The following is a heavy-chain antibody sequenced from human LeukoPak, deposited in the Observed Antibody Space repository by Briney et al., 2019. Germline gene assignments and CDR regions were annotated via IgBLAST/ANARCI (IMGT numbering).Heavy chain of an antibody. D-gene: IGHD3-10*01. CDR2: ISAYNGNT. CDR1: GYTFTNYG. Sequence: ASVKVSCKASGYTFTNYGISWVRQAPGQGLEWMGWISAYNGNTNYAQKLQGRVTMTTDTSTSTAYMELRSLRSDDTAVYYCARVRYGSGSYYFYYYYYGMDVWGQGTTVTVSS. J-gene: IGHJ6*02. CDR3: ARVRYGSGSYYFYYYYYGMDV. V-gene: IGHV1-18*01.